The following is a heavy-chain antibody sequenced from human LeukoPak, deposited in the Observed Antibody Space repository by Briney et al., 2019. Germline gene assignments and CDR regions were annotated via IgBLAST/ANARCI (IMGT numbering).Heavy chain of an antibody. D-gene: IGHD2-15*01. CDR1: GFTLNSNW. J-gene: IGHJ5*02. Sequence: GGSLRLSCAGSGFTLNSNWMHWVRQGPGKGLVWVSRIYSDGSRTNYADSVKGRFTISGDNAKNTLYLQMNSLRAEDTAVYYCARDSEGYDGIFWFDPWGQGTLVTVSS. CDR3: ARDSEGYDGIFWFDP. CDR2: IYSDGSRT. V-gene: IGHV3-74*01.